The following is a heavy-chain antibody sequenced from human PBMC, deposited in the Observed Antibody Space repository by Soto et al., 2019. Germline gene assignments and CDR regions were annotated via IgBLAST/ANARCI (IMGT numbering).Heavy chain of an antibody. CDR2: IYSGGST. V-gene: IGHV3-53*01. CDR3: VRLLNRGKASSGYLYYYYYGMDV. D-gene: IGHD3-22*01. CDR1: GFTVSSNY. Sequence: QPGGSLRLSCAASGFTVSSNYMRWVRQAPGKGLEWVSVIYSGGSTYYADSVKGRFTISRDNSKNTLYLQMNSLRAEDTAVYYCVRLLNRGKASSGYLYYYYYGMDVWAQGTTVTVSS. J-gene: IGHJ6*02.